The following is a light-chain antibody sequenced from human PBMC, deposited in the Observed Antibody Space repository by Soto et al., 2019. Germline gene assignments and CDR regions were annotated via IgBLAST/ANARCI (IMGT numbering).Light chain of an antibody. CDR3: AAWDDSMSGPV. Sequence: QSFVTQPPPAAWDPREGGPTSFFWNKSPIASNYVYWYQQLPGTAPKLLIYRNNQRPSGVPDRFSGSKSGTSASLAISGLRSEDEADYYCAAWDDSMSGPVFVTGTKVTVL. CDR2: RNN. J-gene: IGLJ1*01. V-gene: IGLV1-47*01. CDR1: KSPIASNY.